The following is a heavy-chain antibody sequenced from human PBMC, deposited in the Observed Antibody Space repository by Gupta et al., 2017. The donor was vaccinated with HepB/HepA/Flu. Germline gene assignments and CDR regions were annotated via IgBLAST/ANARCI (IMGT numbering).Heavy chain of an antibody. CDR1: GGSFSGYY. D-gene: IGHD3-22*01. CDR3: ARGGDYDSSGYDY. J-gene: IGHJ4*02. Sequence: QVQLQQWGAGLLKPSETLSLTCAVYGGSFSGYYWSWIRQPPGKGLEWIGEINHSGSTNYNPSLKSRVTISVDTSKNQFSLKLSSVTAADTAVYYCARGGDYDSSGYDYWGQGTLVTVSS. CDR2: INHSGST. V-gene: IGHV4-34*01.